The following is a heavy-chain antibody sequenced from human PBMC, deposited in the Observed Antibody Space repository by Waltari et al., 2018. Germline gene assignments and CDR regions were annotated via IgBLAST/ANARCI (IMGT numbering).Heavy chain of an antibody. D-gene: IGHD6-13*01. V-gene: IGHV1-3*01. CDR1: GYTFTSYA. CDR2: INAGNGNT. CDR3: ARVPNSSSWQPFDY. Sequence: QVQLVQSGAEVKKPGASVKVSCKASGYTFTSYAMHWVRQAPGQRLEWMGWINAGNGNTKDSQKFQGRVTITRDTSASTAYMELSSLRSEDTAVYYCARVPNSSSWQPFDYWGQGTLVTVSS. J-gene: IGHJ4*02.